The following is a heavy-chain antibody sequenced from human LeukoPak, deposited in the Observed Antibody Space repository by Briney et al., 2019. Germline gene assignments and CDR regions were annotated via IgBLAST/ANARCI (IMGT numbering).Heavy chain of an antibody. CDR1: GFTFSSYA. V-gene: IGHV3-30-3*01. D-gene: IGHD5-18*01. CDR2: ISFDGNNR. Sequence: PGGSLRLSCAASGFTFSSYAMHWVRQAPGKGLEWEAVISFDGNNRYYADSVKGRFTISRDNSKNTLYLQMNSMRVEDTAVYYCARETLHTAMITSFDYWGQGTLVTVSS. CDR3: ARETLHTAMITSFDY. J-gene: IGHJ4*02.